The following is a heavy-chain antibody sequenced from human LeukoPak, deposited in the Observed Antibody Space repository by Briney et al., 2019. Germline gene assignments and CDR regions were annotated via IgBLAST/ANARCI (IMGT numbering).Heavy chain of an antibody. J-gene: IGHJ3*02. Sequence: GGSLRLSCAASGFTFSSYEMNWVRQAPGKGLEWVSYISSSGSTIYYADSVKGRFTISRDNAKNSLYLQMNSLRAEDTALYYCAKDMMAIVGGTTSAFDMWGQGTMVTASS. CDR2: ISSSGSTI. CDR3: AKDMMAIVGGTTSAFDM. CDR1: GFTFSSYE. D-gene: IGHD1-26*01. V-gene: IGHV3-48*03.